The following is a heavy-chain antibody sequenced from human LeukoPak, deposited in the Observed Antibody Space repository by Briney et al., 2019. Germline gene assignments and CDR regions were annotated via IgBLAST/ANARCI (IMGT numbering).Heavy chain of an antibody. CDR2: ISYDGSNK. CDR1: GFTFSSYA. J-gene: IGHJ6*03. Sequence: GGSLRLSCAASGFTFSSYAMHWVRQAPGKGLEWVAVISYDGSNKYYADSVKGRFTISRDNSKNTLYLQMNSLRAEDTAVYYCARGTYYDFWSGYLMYYYYYYMDVWGKGTTVTVSS. CDR3: ARGTYYDFWSGYLMYYYYYYMDV. D-gene: IGHD3-3*01. V-gene: IGHV3-30*01.